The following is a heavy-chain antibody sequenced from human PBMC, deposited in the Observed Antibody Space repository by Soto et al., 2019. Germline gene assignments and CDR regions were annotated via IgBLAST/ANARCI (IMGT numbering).Heavy chain of an antibody. CDR3: ATAPGPY. D-gene: IGHD2-21*02. J-gene: IGHJ4*02. CDR1: GESISSGGYY. CDR2: IYDTESA. Sequence: SETLSLTCSVSGESISSGGYYWSWIRHLPGKGLEWIGYIYDTESAYYNPSLKSRVTISVDRSKNQFSLKLTSVTAADTAVYYCATAPGPYWGQGTLVTVSS. V-gene: IGHV4-31*09.